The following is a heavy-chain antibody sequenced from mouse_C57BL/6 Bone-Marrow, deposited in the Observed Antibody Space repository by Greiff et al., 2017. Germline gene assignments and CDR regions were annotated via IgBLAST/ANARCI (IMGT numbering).Heavy chain of an antibody. J-gene: IGHJ4*01. CDR1: GYTFTSYW. V-gene: IGHV1-55*01. Sequence: QVQLQQPGAELVKPGASVKMSCKASGYTFTSYWITWVKQRPGQGLEWIGDIYPGSGSTNYNEKFKSKATLTVDTSSSTAYMQLSSLTSEDSAVYYCARKGLLLGYAMDYWGQGTSGTVSS. CDR2: IYPGSGST. D-gene: IGHD2-1*01. CDR3: ARKGLLLGYAMDY.